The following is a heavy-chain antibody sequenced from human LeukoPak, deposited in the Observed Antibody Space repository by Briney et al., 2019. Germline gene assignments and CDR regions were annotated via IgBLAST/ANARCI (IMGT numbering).Heavy chain of an antibody. J-gene: IGHJ3*02. CDR2: ISYDGSNK. Sequence: GRSLRLSCAASGFTFSSYAMHWVRQAPGKGLEWVAVISYDGSNKYYADSVKGRFTISRDNSKNTLYLQMNSLRAEDTAVYYCARGSATYSSWSGGRRTAFDIWGQGTMVTVSS. D-gene: IGHD6-13*01. V-gene: IGHV3-30-3*01. CDR1: GFTFSSYA. CDR3: ARGSATYSSWSGGRRTAFDI.